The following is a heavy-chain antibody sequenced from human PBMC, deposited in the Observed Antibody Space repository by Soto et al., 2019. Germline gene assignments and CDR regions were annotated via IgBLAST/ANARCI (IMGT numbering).Heavy chain of an antibody. CDR1: GGTFSNYS. Sequence: QVQLVQSGAEVKKPGSSVKVSCKASGGTFSNYSINWVRQAPGQGRQWMGGIIPIFGTPDYAQTFQGRVTITADESTTTAYMALSSLRSEDTAVYYCSRAMVVADPSDGYSYCGLDVWGQGTTVTVSS. V-gene: IGHV1-69*01. J-gene: IGHJ6*02. D-gene: IGHD5-12*01. CDR2: IIPIFGTP. CDR3: SRAMVVADPSDGYSYCGLDV.